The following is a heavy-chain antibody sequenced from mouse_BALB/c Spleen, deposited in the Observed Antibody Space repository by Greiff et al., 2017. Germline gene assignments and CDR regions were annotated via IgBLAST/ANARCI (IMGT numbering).Heavy chain of an antibody. D-gene: IGHD1-1*01. V-gene: IGHV5-6-5*01. J-gene: IGHJ4*01. Sequence: EVMLVESGGGLVKPGGSLKLSCAASGFTFSSYAMSWVRQTPEKRLEWVASISSGGSTYYPDSVKGRFTISRDNARNILYLQMSSLRSEDTAMYSCARGNYGSSTGYAMDYWGQGTSVTVSS. CDR2: ISSGGST. CDR1: GFTFSSYA. CDR3: ARGNYGSSTGYAMDY.